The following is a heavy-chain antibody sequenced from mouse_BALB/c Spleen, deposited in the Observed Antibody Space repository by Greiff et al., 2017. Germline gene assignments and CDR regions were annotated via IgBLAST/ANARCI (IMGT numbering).Heavy chain of an antibody. J-gene: IGHJ4*01. V-gene: IGHV1-69*01. CDR3: ASDYYRYDVGGDY. CDR2: IDTSDSYT. Sequence: QVQLQQPGAELVMPGASVKMSCKASGYTFTDYWMHWVKQRPGQGLEWIGAIDTSDSYTSYNQKFKGKATLTVDESSSTAYMQLSSLTSEDSAVYYCASDYYRYDVGGDYWGQGTSVTVSS. CDR1: GYTFTDYW. D-gene: IGHD2-14*01.